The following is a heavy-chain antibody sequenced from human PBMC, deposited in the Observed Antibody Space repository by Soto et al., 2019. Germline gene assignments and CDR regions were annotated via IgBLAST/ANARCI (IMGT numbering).Heavy chain of an antibody. Sequence: GASVKVSFKASGYTFTGYYMHWVRQAPGQGLEWMGWINPNSGGTNYAQKFQGWVTMTRDTSISTAYMELSRLRSDDTAVYYCARGLHYGDSDAFDIWGQGTMVTVSS. J-gene: IGHJ3*02. CDR1: GYTFTGYY. D-gene: IGHD4-17*01. CDR2: INPNSGGT. V-gene: IGHV1-2*04. CDR3: ARGLHYGDSDAFDI.